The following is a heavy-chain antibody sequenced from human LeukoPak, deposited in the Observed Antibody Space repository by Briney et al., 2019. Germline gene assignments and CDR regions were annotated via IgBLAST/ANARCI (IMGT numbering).Heavy chain of an antibody. D-gene: IGHD3-10*01. CDR2: IYYSGST. J-gene: IGHJ5*02. V-gene: IGHV4-59*01. CDR3: ARDSGTTGEVKFDP. CDR1: GESISGFY. Sequence: PSETLSLTCTVSGESISGFYWTWIRQPPGKGLEWIGYIYYSGSTNYNPSLKSRVTISVDTSKNQFSLKLSSVTAADTAVYYCARDSGTTGEVKFDPWGQGTLVTVSS.